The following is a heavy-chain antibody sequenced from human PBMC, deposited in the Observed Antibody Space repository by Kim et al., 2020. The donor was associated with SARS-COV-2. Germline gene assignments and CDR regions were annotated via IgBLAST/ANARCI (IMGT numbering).Heavy chain of an antibody. CDR2: IWYDGSNK. Sequence: GGSLRLSCAASGFTFSSYGMHWVRQAPGKGLEWVAVIWYDGSNKYYADYVKGRFTISRDNSKNTLYLQMNSLRAEDTAVYYCARRYSAVAEHRYYFDYWGQGTLVTVSS. CDR1: GFTFSSYG. V-gene: IGHV3-33*01. J-gene: IGHJ4*02. CDR3: ARRYSAVAEHRYYFDY. D-gene: IGHD6-19*01.